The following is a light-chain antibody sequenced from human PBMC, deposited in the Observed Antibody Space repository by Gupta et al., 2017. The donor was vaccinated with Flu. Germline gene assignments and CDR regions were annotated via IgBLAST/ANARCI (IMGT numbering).Light chain of an antibody. Sequence: TQMTQSPSSLPASVGDSVTITCQASQDITNYLTWYQQKPGRAPKRLIYDASNLETGVPSRFSGSGSGTDFTFTINSLQPEDFATYYCQQYDNHPRTFGHGTKVDIK. J-gene: IGKJ1*01. CDR2: DAS. V-gene: IGKV1-33*01. CDR1: QDITNY. CDR3: QQYDNHPRT.